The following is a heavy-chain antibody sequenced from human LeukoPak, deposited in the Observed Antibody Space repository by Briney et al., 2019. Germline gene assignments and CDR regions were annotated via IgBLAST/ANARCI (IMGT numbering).Heavy chain of an antibody. D-gene: IGHD2/OR15-2a*01. CDR2: IYKSGPT. Sequence: SETLSLTCTVSGESVNPYYWNWIRQSAGKGLEWIGHIYKSGPTNFNPSLTSRVTMSLDTSRNQFSLKLRSVTAADTAVYFCARSFLDYMDVWGKGTTVTVSS. CDR1: GESVNPYY. CDR3: ARSFLDYMDV. V-gene: IGHV4-4*07. J-gene: IGHJ6*03.